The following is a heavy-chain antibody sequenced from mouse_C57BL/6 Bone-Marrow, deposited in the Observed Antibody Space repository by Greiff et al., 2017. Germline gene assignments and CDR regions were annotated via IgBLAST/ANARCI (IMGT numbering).Heavy chain of an antibody. CDR3: ARGWLPYAMDY. CDR2: INPGSGGT. V-gene: IGHV1-54*01. Sequence: VQLQQSGAELVRPGTSVKVSCKASGYAFTNYLIEWVKQRPGQGLEWIGVINPGSGGTNYNEKFKGKATLTADKSSGTAYMQLSSLTSEDSAVYFCARGWLPYAMDYWGQGTSVTVSS. CDR1: GYAFTNYL. D-gene: IGHD2-2*01. J-gene: IGHJ4*01.